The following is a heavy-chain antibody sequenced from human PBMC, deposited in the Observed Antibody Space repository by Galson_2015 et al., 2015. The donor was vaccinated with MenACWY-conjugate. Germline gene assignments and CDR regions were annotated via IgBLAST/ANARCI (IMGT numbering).Heavy chain of an antibody. CDR1: GGTFRTYA. J-gene: IGHJ6*03. CDR2: IIAILGTP. D-gene: IGHD3-16*01. V-gene: IGHV1-69*13. CDR3: ARSAGGIMITFGEPLRSNYYYMDV. Sequence: SVKVSCKAPGGTFRTYAISWVRQAPGQGLEWMGGIIAILGTPNYAQKFQGRVTITADESTSTAYMELNSLRSEDTAVYYCARSAGGIMITFGEPLRSNYYYMDVWGKGTTVTVSS.